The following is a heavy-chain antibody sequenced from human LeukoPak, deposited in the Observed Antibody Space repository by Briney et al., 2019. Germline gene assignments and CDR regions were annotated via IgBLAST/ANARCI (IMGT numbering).Heavy chain of an antibody. V-gene: IGHV4-30-4*01. D-gene: IGHD2-21*01. Sequence: ASETLSLTCTVSGGSISSGDCYWGWIRQPPGKGLEWIGYIYYSGSTYYNPSLKSRVTISVDTSKNQFSLKLSSVTAADTAVYYCARDFVSYWYFDLWGRGTLVTVSS. CDR1: GGSISSGDCY. J-gene: IGHJ2*01. CDR2: IYYSGST. CDR3: ARDFVSYWYFDL.